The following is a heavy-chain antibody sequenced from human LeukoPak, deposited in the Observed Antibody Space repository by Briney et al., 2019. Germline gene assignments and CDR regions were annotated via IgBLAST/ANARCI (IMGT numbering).Heavy chain of an antibody. V-gene: IGHV3-48*02. J-gene: IGHJ4*02. D-gene: IGHD2-2*01. CDR3: ARVWHCTSTSCYDY. CDR1: GFIFSSFA. CDR2: ISSSSGTI. Sequence: PGGSLRLSCAASGFIFSSFAMSWVRQVPGKGLEWVSYISSSSGTIYYADSVRGRFTISRDNAKNSLYLQMNSLRDEDTAVYYCARVWHCTSTSCYDYWGQGTLVTVSS.